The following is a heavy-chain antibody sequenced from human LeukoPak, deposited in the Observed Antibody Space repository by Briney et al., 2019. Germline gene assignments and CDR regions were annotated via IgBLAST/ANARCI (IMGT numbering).Heavy chain of an antibody. CDR1: GGSVSSGSYY. D-gene: IGHD3-22*01. CDR2: VYYSGST. J-gene: IGHJ4*02. Sequence: SETLSLTCTVSGGSVSSGSYYWSWIRQPPGKGLEWIGYVYYSGSTNYNPSLKSRVTISVDSSKNQFSLKLSSVTAADTAVYYCASLRSDSSGYYNLRIDYWGQGTLVTVSS. V-gene: IGHV4-61*01. CDR3: ASLRSDSSGYYNLRIDY.